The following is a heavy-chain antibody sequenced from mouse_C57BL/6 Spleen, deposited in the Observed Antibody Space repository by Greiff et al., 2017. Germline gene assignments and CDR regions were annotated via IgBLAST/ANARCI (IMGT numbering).Heavy chain of an antibody. CDR2: IYPSDSET. CDR1: GYTFTSYW. J-gene: IGHJ4*01. V-gene: IGHV1-61*01. Sequence: QVQLKQPGAELVRPGSSVKLSCKASGYTFTSYWMDWVKQRPGQGLEWIGNIYPSDSETHYNQKFKDKATLTVDKSSSTAYMQLSSLTSEDSAVYYCARSITTVVATGDYAMDYWGQGTSVTVSS. D-gene: IGHD1-1*01. CDR3: ARSITTVVATGDYAMDY.